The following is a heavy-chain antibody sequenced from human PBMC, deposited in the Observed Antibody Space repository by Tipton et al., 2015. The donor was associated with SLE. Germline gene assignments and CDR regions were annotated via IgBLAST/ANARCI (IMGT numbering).Heavy chain of an antibody. CDR3: ARVTLSPPAFDI. CDR1: GGSISSHY. CDR2: IYYSGST. Sequence: TLSLTCTVSGGSISSHYWSWIRQPPGKGLEWIGYIYYSGSTNYNPSLKSRVTISVDTSKNQFSLKLSSVTAADTAVYYCARVTLSPPAFDIWGQGTMVTVSS. J-gene: IGHJ3*02. D-gene: IGHD2/OR15-2a*01. V-gene: IGHV4-59*11.